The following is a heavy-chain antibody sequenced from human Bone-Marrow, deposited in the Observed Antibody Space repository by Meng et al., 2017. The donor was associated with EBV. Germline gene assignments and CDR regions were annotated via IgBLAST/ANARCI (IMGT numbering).Heavy chain of an antibody. J-gene: IGHJ3*02. CDR3: TRDMNYHAFEI. CDR1: GFTFTDFY. D-gene: IGHD1-7*01. Sequence: QVQLLKSGAEVKKPGASGRVSCKASGFTFTDFYLHWVRQAPGQWLEWMGWIDPNSGVTKYAQSFKGLVTMTRDTSISTAYMELSRLRSDDTAVYYCTRDMNYHAFEIWVQGTMVTVSS. V-gene: IGHV1-2*04. CDR2: IDPNSGVT.